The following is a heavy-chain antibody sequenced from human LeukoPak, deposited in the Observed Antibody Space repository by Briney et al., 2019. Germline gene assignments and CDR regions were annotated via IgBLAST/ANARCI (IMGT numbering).Heavy chain of an antibody. J-gene: IGHJ4*02. CDR2: ISYDGSNE. CDR3: ARVGYYASGPFSYFDY. Sequence: GGSLRLSCAASGFTVSSNYMTWVRQAPGKGREWVAVISYDGSNEYYADSVKGRFTISRDNSKNTLYLQMNSLSVEDTAVYYCARVGYYASGPFSYFDYWGQGTLVTVSS. CDR1: GFTVSSNY. V-gene: IGHV3-30-3*01. D-gene: IGHD3-10*01.